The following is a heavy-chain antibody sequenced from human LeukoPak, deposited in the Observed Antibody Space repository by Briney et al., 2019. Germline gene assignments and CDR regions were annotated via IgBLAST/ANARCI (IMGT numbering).Heavy chain of an antibody. Sequence: ASVKVSCKASGYTFTSYGISWVRQAPGQGLEWMGIINPSGGSTSYAQKFQGRVTMTRDTSTSTVYMELSSLRSEDTAVYYCARVPGSGSYYKWFDPWGQETLVTVSS. CDR1: GYTFTSYG. CDR3: ARVPGSGSYYKWFDP. CDR2: INPSGGST. J-gene: IGHJ5*02. D-gene: IGHD3-10*01. V-gene: IGHV1-46*01.